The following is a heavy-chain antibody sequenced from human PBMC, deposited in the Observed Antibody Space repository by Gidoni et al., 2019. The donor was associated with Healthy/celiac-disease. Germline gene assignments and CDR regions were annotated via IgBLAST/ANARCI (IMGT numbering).Heavy chain of an antibody. J-gene: IGHJ6*02. D-gene: IGHD3-3*01. CDR3: ARDWVNYDFWSGLNPSYYYYYGMDV. CDR2: IIPFFGPA. V-gene: IGHV1-69*01. CDR1: GGTFSSYA. Sequence: QVQLVQSGAAVKKPGSSVKVSCKASGGTFSSYAISWVRQAPGQGLEWMGGIIPFFGPANYAQKFQGRVTITADESTSTAYMELSSLRSEDTAVYYCARDWVNYDFWSGLNPSYYYYYGMDVWGQGTTVTVSS.